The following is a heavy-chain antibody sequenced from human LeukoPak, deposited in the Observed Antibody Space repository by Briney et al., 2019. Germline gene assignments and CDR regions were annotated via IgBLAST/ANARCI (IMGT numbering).Heavy chain of an antibody. CDR2: IYSGGST. Sequence: GGSLRLSCAASGFTVSSNYMSWVRQAPGKGLEWVSVIYSGGSTYYADSVKGRFTISRDNSKNTLYLQMNSLRAEDTAVYYCAKDGAAVAGCFDYWGQGTLVTVSS. V-gene: IGHV3-53*01. D-gene: IGHD6-19*01. CDR1: GFTVSSNY. J-gene: IGHJ4*02. CDR3: AKDGAAVAGCFDY.